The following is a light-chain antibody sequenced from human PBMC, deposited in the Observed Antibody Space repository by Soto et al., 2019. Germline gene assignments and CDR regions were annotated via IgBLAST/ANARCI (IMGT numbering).Light chain of an antibody. CDR1: QTVGSN. J-gene: IGKJ2*01. CDR2: VAS. Sequence: EIVMTQSPATLSVSPGERATLSCRASQTVGSNLAWYQQKRGQAPRLLIYVASTRATGIPARFSGSGSGTDFTLTISSLQSEDFELYYCQQYNYWPRSFGQGAKLEIK. V-gene: IGKV3D-15*01. CDR3: QQYNYWPRS.